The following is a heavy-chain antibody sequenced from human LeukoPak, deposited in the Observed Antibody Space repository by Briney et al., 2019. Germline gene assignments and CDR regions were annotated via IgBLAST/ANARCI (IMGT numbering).Heavy chain of an antibody. CDR2: IYYSGTT. V-gene: IGHV4-59*01. J-gene: IGHJ4*02. D-gene: IGHD6-13*01. Sequence: KSSETLSLTCTVSGGSISNYYWSWVRQPPGKGLEWIGYIYYSGTTNYNPSLKSRVTISVDTSKNQFSLKLSSVTAADTAVYYCARGVYIAAAQYGYWGQGTLVTVSS. CDR3: ARGVYIAAAQYGY. CDR1: GGSISNYY.